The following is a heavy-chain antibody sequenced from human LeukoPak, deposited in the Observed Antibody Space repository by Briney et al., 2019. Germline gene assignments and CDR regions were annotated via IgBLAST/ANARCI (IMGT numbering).Heavy chain of an antibody. D-gene: IGHD4/OR15-4a*01. CDR2: IYGGGYT. CDR1: GFIFSSYW. Sequence: GGSLRLSCVASGFIFSSYWMTWVRQAPGKKGLECVSIIYGGGYTYYADSVKGRFTISRDNSKNTVFLQMSSLRTEDTAVYYCAGFGAYSFWGQGTLVTVSS. V-gene: IGHV3-66*01. CDR3: AGFGAYSF. J-gene: IGHJ4*02.